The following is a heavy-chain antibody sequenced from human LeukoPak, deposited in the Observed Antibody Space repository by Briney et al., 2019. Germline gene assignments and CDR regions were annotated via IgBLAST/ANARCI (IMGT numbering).Heavy chain of an antibody. CDR3: AKAPGRLPAAPDY. CDR1: GFTFSNYA. J-gene: IGHJ4*02. CDR2: ISGSGGST. D-gene: IGHD2-2*01. V-gene: IGHV3-23*01. Sequence: GGSLRLSCAASGFTFSNYAMSWVRQAPGKGLEWVSAISGSGGSTYYADSVKGRFTISRDSSRNTLYLLMNSLRAEDTAIYYCAKAPGRLPAAPDYWGQGNLVTVSS.